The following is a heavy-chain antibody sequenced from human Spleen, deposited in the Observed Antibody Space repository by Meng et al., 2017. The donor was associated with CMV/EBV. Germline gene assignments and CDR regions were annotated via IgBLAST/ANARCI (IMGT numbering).Heavy chain of an antibody. CDR2: IRYDGSNK. V-gene: IGHV3-30*02. CDR3: ARRDDFWEGGFDI. CDR1: GFTFSSYG. D-gene: IGHD3-3*01. Sequence: GGSLRLSCAASGFTFSSYGMHWVRQAPGKGLEWVAFIRYDGSNKYYADSVKGRFTISRDNSKNTLYLQMNSLRAEDTAVYYCARRDDFWEGGFDIWGQGTMVTVSS. J-gene: IGHJ3*02.